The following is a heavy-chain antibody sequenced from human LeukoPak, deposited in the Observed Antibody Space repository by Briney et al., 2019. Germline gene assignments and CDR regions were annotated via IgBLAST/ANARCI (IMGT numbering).Heavy chain of an antibody. J-gene: IGHJ4*02. D-gene: IGHD3-3*01. V-gene: IGHV3-21*01. CDR2: ISSSCTYI. CDR3: ARDRTGNNDFWSGYTTFFDY. Sequence: PGGSLRLPCAASGFTFSSYTMNWVRQAPGKGLEWVSSISSSCTYIYYADSVKGRFTISRDNAKNSLYLQMNSLRAEDTAVYYCARDRTGNNDFWSGYTTFFDYWGQGTLVTVSS. CDR1: GFTFSSYT.